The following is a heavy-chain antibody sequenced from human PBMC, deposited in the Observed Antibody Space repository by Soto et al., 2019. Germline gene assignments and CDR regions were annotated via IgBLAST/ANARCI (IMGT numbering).Heavy chain of an antibody. D-gene: IGHD6-13*01. CDR2: INSDGSST. Sequence: GGSLRLSCAASGFTFSSYWMHWVRQAPGKGLVWVSRINSDGSSTSYADSVKGRFTISRDNAKNTLYLQMNSLRAEDTAVYYCASVSSSWSTPNDYWGQGTLVTVSS. CDR3: ASVSSSWSTPNDY. CDR1: GFTFSSYW. J-gene: IGHJ4*02. V-gene: IGHV3-74*01.